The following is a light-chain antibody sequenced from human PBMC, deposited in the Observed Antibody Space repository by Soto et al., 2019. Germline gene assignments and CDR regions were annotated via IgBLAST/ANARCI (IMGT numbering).Light chain of an antibody. CDR2: GVY. J-gene: IGLJ2*01. CDR3: CSNAGRYEI. CDR1: SSDVGGYNY. V-gene: IGLV2-11*01. Sequence: QSALTQPRSVSGSPGQSVTISCTGTSSDVGGYNYVSWYQQHPGKVPKVMIYGVYERPSGVPDRFSGSKSGNTASLTISGLQAEDEADYYCCSNAGRYEIFGGGTKVTVL.